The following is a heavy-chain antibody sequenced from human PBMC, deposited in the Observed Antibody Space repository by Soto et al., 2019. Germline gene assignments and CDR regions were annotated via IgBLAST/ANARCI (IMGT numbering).Heavy chain of an antibody. D-gene: IGHD4-4*01. CDR2: IYHSGST. J-gene: IGHJ4*02. CDR3: ARTNDYSNSRFEY. CDR1: GGSISSGGYS. Sequence: SETLSLTCAVSGGSISSGGYSWSWIRQPPGKGLEWIGYIYHSGSTYYNPSLKSRVTISVDRSKNQFSLKLSSVTAADTAVYYCARTNDYSNSRFEYWGPGTLVTVSS. V-gene: IGHV4-30-2*01.